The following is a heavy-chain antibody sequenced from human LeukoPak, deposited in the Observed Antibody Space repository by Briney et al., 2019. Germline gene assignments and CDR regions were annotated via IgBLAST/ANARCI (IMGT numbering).Heavy chain of an antibody. J-gene: IGHJ4*02. CDR1: GGSISSSSYY. V-gene: IGHV4-39*01. Sequence: ASETLSLTCTVSGGSISSSSYYWGWIRQPPGKGPEWIGSIYYSGSTYYNPSLKSRVTISVDTSKNQFSLKLSSVTAADTAVYYCASKPQLSGSFPFDYWGQGTLVTVSS. CDR2: IYYSGST. CDR3: ASKPQLSGSFPFDY. D-gene: IGHD1-26*01.